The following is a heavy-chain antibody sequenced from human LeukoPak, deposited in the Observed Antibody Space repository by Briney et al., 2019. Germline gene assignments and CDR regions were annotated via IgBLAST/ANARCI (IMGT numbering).Heavy chain of an antibody. V-gene: IGHV3-30-3*01. J-gene: IGHJ4*02. CDR2: VPYAVTIN. CDR1: GSFFPNYV. Sequence: GGSRSPSCAASGSFFPNYVIQWVRQAPGKGMGWVAVVPYAVTINLYTGSGKGRFTIHRDRSTKTVLLQMNSLRTKDTAVYYCVREGYYESGSSPTFYFDYWGQGTLVTVSS. D-gene: IGHD3-10*01. CDR3: VREGYYESGSSPTFYFDY.